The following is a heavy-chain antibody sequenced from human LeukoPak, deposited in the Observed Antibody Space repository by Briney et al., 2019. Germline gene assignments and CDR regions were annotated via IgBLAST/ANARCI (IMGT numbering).Heavy chain of an antibody. CDR2: IYYSGST. Sequence: SETLSLTCTVSGGSISSYYWSWIRQPPGKGLEWSGYIYYSGSTNYNPSLKSRVTISLDTSKSQSSLKLSSVTAADTAVYYCASSYSSSWYSSEGWFDPWGQGTLVTVSS. D-gene: IGHD6-13*01. CDR1: GGSISSYY. V-gene: IGHV4-59*01. J-gene: IGHJ5*02. CDR3: ASSYSSSWYSSEGWFDP.